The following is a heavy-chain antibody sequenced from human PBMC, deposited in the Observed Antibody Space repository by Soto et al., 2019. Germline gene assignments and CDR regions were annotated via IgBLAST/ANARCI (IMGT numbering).Heavy chain of an antibody. CDR1: GGSISSYY. CDR2: IYYSGST. Sequence: SETLSLTCTVSGGSISSYYWSWIRQPPGKGLEWIGYIYYSGSTNYNPSLKSRVTISVDTSKNQFSLKLSSVTAADTAAYYCARVLRSSWYRPPHNWFDPWGQGTLVTVS. V-gene: IGHV4-59*01. CDR3: ARVLRSSWYRPPHNWFDP. D-gene: IGHD6-13*01. J-gene: IGHJ5*02.